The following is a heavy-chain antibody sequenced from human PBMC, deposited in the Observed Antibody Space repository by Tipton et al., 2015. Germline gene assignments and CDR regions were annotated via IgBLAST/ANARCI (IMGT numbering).Heavy chain of an antibody. D-gene: IGHD2-8*02. CDR2: IYPDDSDT. CDR1: GYTFTNYW. V-gene: IGHV5-51*01. Sequence: QLVQSGAEVRKPGESLKISCATSGYTFTNYWIGWVRQMPGKGLEWMGMIYPDDSDTRYSPSFQGQVTISADKSISTAYLQWNSLKASDTAMYYCARLGLDTSWWVDYWGQGTLVTVSS. CDR3: ARLGLDTSWWVDY. J-gene: IGHJ4*02.